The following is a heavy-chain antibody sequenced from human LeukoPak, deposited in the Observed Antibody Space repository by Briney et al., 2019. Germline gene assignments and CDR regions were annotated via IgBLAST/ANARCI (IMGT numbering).Heavy chain of an antibody. J-gene: IGHJ2*01. Sequence: SETLSLTCAVSGASFSAYYWSWIRQPPGKGLEWIGEVNHSGSTNYNPSLKSRVTISVDTSKNQFSLRLSSVTAADTAVYYCATLDLWGRGTLVTVSS. CDR3: ATLDL. CDR2: VNHSGST. CDR1: GASFSAYY. V-gene: IGHV4-34*01.